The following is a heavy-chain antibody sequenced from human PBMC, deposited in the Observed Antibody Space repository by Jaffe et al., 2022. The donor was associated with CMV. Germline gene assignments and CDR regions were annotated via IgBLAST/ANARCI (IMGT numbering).Heavy chain of an antibody. J-gene: IGHJ4*02. Sequence: VHLVESGGGLVQPGGSLRLSCAASGFTFSNYWMKWVRQAPGKGLVWVSHINEDGTNTNHADSMKDRFTTSRDNAKNTLYLQMNSLRIEDTAVYYCATDLRIPPGYWGQGALVTVSS. CDR3: ATDLRIPPGY. V-gene: IGHV3-74*01. CDR1: GFTFSNYW. CDR2: INEDGTNT. D-gene: IGHD2-2*02.